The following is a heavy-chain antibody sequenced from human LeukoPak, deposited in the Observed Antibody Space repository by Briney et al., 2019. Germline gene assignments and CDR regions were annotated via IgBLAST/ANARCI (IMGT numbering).Heavy chain of an antibody. V-gene: IGHV4-34*01. Sequence: SETLSLTCAVYGGSFSAYYWSWMRQPPGKGLEWIGEINHSGSTNYNPSLKSRVTTSVDTSKNQFSLKLSSVTAADTAVYYCAGGGIAVAGTGYWGQGTLVTVSS. CDR2: INHSGST. CDR1: GGSFSAYY. D-gene: IGHD6-19*01. J-gene: IGHJ4*02. CDR3: AGGGIAVAGTGY.